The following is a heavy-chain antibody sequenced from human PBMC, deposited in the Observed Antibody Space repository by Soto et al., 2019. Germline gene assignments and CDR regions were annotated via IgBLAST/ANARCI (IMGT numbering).Heavy chain of an antibody. D-gene: IGHD3-10*01. CDR2: IKSKVDGGTT. V-gene: IGHV3-15*01. Sequence: EVQLVESGGGLVKPEESLRLSCAASGFTFRSAWMSWVRQAPGKGLEWASRIKSKVDGGTTDYPASVKGRFTISRDDSKSTVYLEMNSLKLEDTAVYYWASDVPDQGSGEFDFWGQGTLVTVSS. J-gene: IGHJ4*02. CDR3: ASDVPDQGSGEFDF. CDR1: GFTFRSAW.